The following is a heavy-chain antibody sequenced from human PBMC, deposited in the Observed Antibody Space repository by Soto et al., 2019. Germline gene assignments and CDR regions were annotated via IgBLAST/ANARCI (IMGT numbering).Heavy chain of an antibody. Sequence: QVQLVQSGGEVKKPGASVKVSCKASGYTFISYGISWVRQAPGQGLEWMAWISPYNGNTNYAEKLQGRVTVTTDTFTDTKHTELRGLSSDDSAVYYFARTRTDCRSGSCYEYFGQGTLVTVSS. V-gene: IGHV1-18*01. D-gene: IGHD2-2*01. CDR1: GYTFISYG. CDR2: ISPYNGNT. CDR3: ARTRTDCRSGSCYEY. J-gene: IGHJ4*02.